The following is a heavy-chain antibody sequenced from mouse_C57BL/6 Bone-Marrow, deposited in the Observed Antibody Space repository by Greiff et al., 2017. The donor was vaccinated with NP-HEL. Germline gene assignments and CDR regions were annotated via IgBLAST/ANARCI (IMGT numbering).Heavy chain of an antibody. V-gene: IGHV14-4*01. CDR1: GFNIKDDY. CDR2: IDPENGDT. CDR3: TNGSSPAWFAY. Sequence: EVQLQESGAELVRPGASVKLSCTASGFNIKDDYMHWVKQRPEQGLEWIGWIDPENGDTEYASKFQGKATITADTSSNTAYLQLSSLTSEDTAVYYCTNGSSPAWFAYWGQGTLVTVSA. J-gene: IGHJ3*01. D-gene: IGHD1-1*01.